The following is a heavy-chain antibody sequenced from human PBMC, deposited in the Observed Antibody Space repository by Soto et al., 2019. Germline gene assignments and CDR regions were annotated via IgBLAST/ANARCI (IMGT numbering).Heavy chain of an antibody. V-gene: IGHV4-34*01. J-gene: IGHJ4*02. CDR1: GGSFSGYY. CDR2: INHSGST. Sequence: LALTCAVYGGSFSGYYWSWIRQPPGKGLEWIGEINHSGSTNYNPSLKSRVTISVDTSKNQFSLKLSSVTAADTAVYYCARGDTAMAAYYFDYWGQGTLVTVSS. CDR3: ARGDTAMAAYYFDY. D-gene: IGHD5-18*01.